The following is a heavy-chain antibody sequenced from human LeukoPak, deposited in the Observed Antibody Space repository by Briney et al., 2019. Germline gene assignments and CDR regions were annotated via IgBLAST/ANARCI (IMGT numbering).Heavy chain of an antibody. V-gene: IGHV3-30*03. D-gene: IGHD6-13*01. CDR1: GFTFSRYG. CDR3: ARDKRTTKQHPPGYYGMDV. J-gene: IGHJ6*02. Sequence: GGSLRLSCAASGFTFSRYGMHWVRQAPGKGLQWVAVISNDGRDKHYADSVKGRFTISRDNSKNTLYLQMNSLRAEDTAVYYCARDKRTTKQHPPGYYGMDVWGQGTTVTVSS. CDR2: ISNDGRDK.